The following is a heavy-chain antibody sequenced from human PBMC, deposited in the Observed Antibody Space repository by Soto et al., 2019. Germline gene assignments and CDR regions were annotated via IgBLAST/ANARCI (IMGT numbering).Heavy chain of an antibody. J-gene: IGHJ4*01. Sequence: GGSLRLSCAAPGFTFSNAWINWVRQAPGKGLEWVGRIKSKTDGGTTDFAAPVKGRFAISRDDSKNMVYLQMNSLKTEDTAVYYCTTDSHITLLTIRFDYWGHGTLVTVS. D-gene: IGHD2-21*01. CDR2: IKSKTDGGTT. V-gene: IGHV3-15*07. CDR3: TTDSHITLLTIRFDY. CDR1: GFTFSNAW.